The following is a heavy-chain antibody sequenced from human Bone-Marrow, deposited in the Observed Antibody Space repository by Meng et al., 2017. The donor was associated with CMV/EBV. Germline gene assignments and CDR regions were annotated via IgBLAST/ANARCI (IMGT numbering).Heavy chain of an antibody. CDR2: INSDVSST. J-gene: IGHJ6*02. CDR1: GFTFSSYG. Sequence: GESLKISCAASGFTFSSYGMHWVRQAPGKGLVWVSRINSDVSSTSYADSVKGRFTISRDNAKNTLYLQMNSLRAEDTAVYYCARVRDYGMDVWGQGTTVTVSS. D-gene: IGHD3-10*01. CDR3: ARVRDYGMDV. V-gene: IGHV3-74*01.